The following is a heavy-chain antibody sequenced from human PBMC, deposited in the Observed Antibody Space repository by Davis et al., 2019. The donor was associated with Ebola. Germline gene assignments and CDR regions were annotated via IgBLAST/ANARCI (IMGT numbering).Heavy chain of an antibody. D-gene: IGHD3-16*01. Sequence: SVKVSCKASGGTFSSYAISWVRQAPGQGLEWMGGIIPILGIANYAQKFQGRVPITADKSTSTAYMELSSLRSEDTAVYYCARGGDEGGEDYWGQGTLVTVSS. CDR2: IIPILGIA. J-gene: IGHJ4*02. V-gene: IGHV1-69*10. CDR3: ARGGDEGGEDY. CDR1: GGTFSSYA.